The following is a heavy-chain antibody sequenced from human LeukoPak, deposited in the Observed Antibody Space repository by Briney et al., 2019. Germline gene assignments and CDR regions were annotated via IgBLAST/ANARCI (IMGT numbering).Heavy chain of an antibody. CDR2: IYYGGRT. CDR3: ARFLLRAAAGYDY. D-gene: IGHD6-13*01. CDR1: GGSINSYY. Sequence: PSETLSLTCTVSGGSINSYYWTWIRQPPGKGLEWIGYIYYGGRTNYNPSLKSRVSMSVDTSKNQFSLELTSVTAADTAVYYCARFLLRAAAGYDYWGQGTLVTVSS. V-gene: IGHV4-59*01. J-gene: IGHJ4*02.